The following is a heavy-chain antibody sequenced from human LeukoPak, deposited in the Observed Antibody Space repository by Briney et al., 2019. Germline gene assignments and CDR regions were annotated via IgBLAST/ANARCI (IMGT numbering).Heavy chain of an antibody. CDR1: GGSISSSSYY. CDR3: ARHLSGWPPRVTLPFDY. D-gene: IGHD6-19*01. CDR2: IYYSGST. J-gene: IGHJ4*02. Sequence: SETPSLTCTVSGGSISSSSYYWGWIRQPPGKGLEWIGSIYYSGSTYYNPSLNSRVTISVDTSKNQFSLKLSSVTAADTAVYYCARHLSGWPPRVTLPFDYWGQGTLVTVSS. V-gene: IGHV4-39*01.